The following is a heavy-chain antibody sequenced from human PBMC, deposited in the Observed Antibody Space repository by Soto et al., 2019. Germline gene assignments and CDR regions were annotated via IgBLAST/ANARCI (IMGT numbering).Heavy chain of an antibody. J-gene: IGHJ4*02. V-gene: IGHV1-18*01. CDR3: ARVTNYYDSSGYYRHFDY. CDR2: ISAYNGNT. Sequence: GAAVKVSCKASGYTFTSYGISWVRQAPGQGREGMGGISAYNGNTNYAQKLQGRVTMTTDTSTSTAYMELRSLRSDDTAVYYCARVTNYYDSSGYYRHFDYWGQGTLVTVSS. CDR1: GYTFTSYG. D-gene: IGHD3-22*01.